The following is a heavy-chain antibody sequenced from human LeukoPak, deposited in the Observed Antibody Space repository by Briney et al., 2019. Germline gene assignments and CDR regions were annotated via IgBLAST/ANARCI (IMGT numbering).Heavy chain of an antibody. V-gene: IGHV4-4*07. CDR3: ARVRDSSGYYLGAFDI. CDR1: RGSISSYY. D-gene: IGHD3-22*01. Sequence: TSETLSLTCTVSRGSISSYYWSRIRQPAGKGLEWIGRIYTSGSTNYNPSLKSRVTMSVDTSKNQFSLRLRSVTAADTAVYYCARVRDSSGYYLGAFDIWGQGTMVTVSS. J-gene: IGHJ3*02. CDR2: IYTSGST.